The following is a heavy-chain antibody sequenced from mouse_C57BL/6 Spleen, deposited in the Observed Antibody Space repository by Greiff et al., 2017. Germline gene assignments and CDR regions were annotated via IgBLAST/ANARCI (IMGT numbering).Heavy chain of an antibody. CDR3: AFYYYGSSSLYFDY. J-gene: IGHJ2*01. D-gene: IGHD1-1*01. Sequence: EVQLQQSGAELVKPGASVKLSCTASGFTITDYYMHWVKQRPEQGLEWIGRIDPEDGDTKYAPTFQGKATITADTSSNTAYLQLSSLTSEDTAVYYCAFYYYGSSSLYFDYWGQGTTLTVSS. CDR2: IDPEDGDT. V-gene: IGHV14-2*01. CDR1: GFTITDYY.